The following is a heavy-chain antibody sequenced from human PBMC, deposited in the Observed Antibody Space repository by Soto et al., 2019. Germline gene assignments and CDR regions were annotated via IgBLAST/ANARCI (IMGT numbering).Heavy chain of an antibody. D-gene: IGHD3-10*01. J-gene: IGHJ6*02. CDR2: ISAYNGNT. CDR1: GCTFTSYC. CDR3: AREGYYGSGSQYYYYGMDV. Sequence: GASVKVSCKASGCTFTSYCISWVRQAPGQGLEWMGWISAYNGNTNYAQKLQGRVTMTTDTSTSTAYMELRSLRSDDTAVYYCAREGYYGSGSQYYYYGMDVWGQGTTVTVSS. V-gene: IGHV1-18*04.